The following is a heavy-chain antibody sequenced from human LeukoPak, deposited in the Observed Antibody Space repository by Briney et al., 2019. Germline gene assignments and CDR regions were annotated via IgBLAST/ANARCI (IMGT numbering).Heavy chain of an antibody. CDR1: GYTFTIVG. D-gene: IGHD6-19*01. J-gene: IGHJ4*02. CDR2: SSAYNGNT. V-gene: IGHV1-18*01. CDR3: ARGIAVAPEGYFDY. Sequence: ASVKVSCKPSGYTFTIVGGSWVGHGARQRLEWMGWSSAYNGNTNHAQKLQRRGTMTTDTSTSTAYMELRSLRSDDTAVYYCARGIAVAPEGYFDYWGQGTLVTVSS.